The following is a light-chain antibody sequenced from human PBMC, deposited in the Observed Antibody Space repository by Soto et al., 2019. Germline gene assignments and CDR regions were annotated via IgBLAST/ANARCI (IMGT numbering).Light chain of an antibody. CDR1: TGAVTSNHH. V-gene: IGLV7-46*01. J-gene: IGLJ2*01. Sequence: QAVVTQEPSLTVSPGGTVTLTCGSSTGAVTSNHHPYGFQQKAGQAPRTLIYDTSNKHSWTPARFSGSLLGDKAALTLSGAQPEDEAQYYCLLSYNAARVFGGGTQLTVL. CDR3: LLSYNAARV. CDR2: DTS.